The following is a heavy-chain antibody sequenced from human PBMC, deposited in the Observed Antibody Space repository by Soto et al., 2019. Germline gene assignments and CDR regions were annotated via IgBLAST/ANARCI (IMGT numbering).Heavy chain of an antibody. CDR1: GFAFDSYS. CDR2: LNPGGDST. CDR3: ADVDPGYCNTYSCRDFAH. V-gene: IGHV3-23*01. D-gene: IGHD2-15*01. J-gene: IGHJ4*02. Sequence: GGSLRLSCACSGFAFDSYSMSWVRQAPGKGLEWVSALNPGGDSTYYADSVKGRFTISRDNSENILYLQMNSLRAEDTAVYYCADVDPGYCNTYSCRDFAHSGQGTLVTVSS.